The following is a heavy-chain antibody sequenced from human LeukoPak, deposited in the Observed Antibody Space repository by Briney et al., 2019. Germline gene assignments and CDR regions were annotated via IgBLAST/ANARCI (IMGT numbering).Heavy chain of an antibody. D-gene: IGHD3-3*01. Sequence: GGSLRLSCAAAGFTFSSYSMNWVRQAPGKGLEWVSSISSRSSYIDYADSLKGRFTISRDNAKNTLYLQINSPRAEHTAVYYCARDRGGAYDFWSGYYTGYFDYWGQGTLGPVSS. CDR1: GFTFSSYS. CDR3: ARDRGGAYDFWSGYYTGYFDY. J-gene: IGHJ4*02. V-gene: IGHV3-21*01. CDR2: ISSRSSYI.